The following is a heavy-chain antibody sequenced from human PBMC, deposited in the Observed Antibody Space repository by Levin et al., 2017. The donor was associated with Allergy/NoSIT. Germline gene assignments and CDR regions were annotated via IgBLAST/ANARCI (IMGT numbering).Heavy chain of an antibody. CDR1: GGTFSSYA. D-gene: IGHD3-22*01. V-gene: IGHV1-69*13. J-gene: IGHJ4*02. Sequence: SVKVSCKASGGTFSSYAISWVRQAPGQGLEWMGGIIPIFGTANYAQKFQGRVTITADESTSTAYMELSSLRSEDTAVYYCARAKYYYDSSGYLNFDYWGQGTLVTVSS. CDR3: ARAKYYYDSSGYLNFDY. CDR2: IIPIFGTA.